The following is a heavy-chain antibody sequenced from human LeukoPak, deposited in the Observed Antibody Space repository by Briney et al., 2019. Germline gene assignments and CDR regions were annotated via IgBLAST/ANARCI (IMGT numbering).Heavy chain of an antibody. D-gene: IGHD2-15*01. CDR2: ISGSGGST. J-gene: IGHJ5*02. CDR1: GFTFSSYA. Sequence: PGGSLRLSCAASGFTFSSYAMSWVRQAPGKGLEWVSAISGSGGSTYYADSVKGRFTISRDNSKNTLYLQMNSLRAEDTAVYYCAKIPYCSGGSCYGAGNWFDPWGQGTLVTVSS. V-gene: IGHV3-23*01. CDR3: AKIPYCSGGSCYGAGNWFDP.